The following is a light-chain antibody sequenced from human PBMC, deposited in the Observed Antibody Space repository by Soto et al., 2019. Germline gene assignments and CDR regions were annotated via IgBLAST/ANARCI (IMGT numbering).Light chain of an antibody. CDR1: SSNIGSNY. CDR3: QSYDSSLSGSEV. J-gene: IGLJ1*01. CDR2: GNG. Sequence: QSVLTQPPSASGTPGQRVNISCSGSSSNIGSNYVHWYQQLPGTAPKLLIYGNGNRPSGVPDRFSGSKSGTSASLAITGLQAEDEADYYCQSYDSSLSGSEVFGTGTKVTVL. V-gene: IGLV1-40*01.